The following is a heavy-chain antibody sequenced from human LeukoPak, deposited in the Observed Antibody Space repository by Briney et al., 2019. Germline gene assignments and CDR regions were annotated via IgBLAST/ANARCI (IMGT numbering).Heavy chain of an antibody. V-gene: IGHV3-7*01. CDR1: GFTISSYW. CDR2: IKQDGSEK. J-gene: IGHJ4*02. Sequence: GGSLRLSCAASGFTISSYWMSWVRQAPGKGLEWVANIKQDGSEKYYVDSVKGRFTISRDNAKNSLYLQMNSLRAEDTAVYYCAREGRGGESGFDYWGQGTLVTVSS. CDR3: AREGRGGESGFDY. D-gene: IGHD3-10*01.